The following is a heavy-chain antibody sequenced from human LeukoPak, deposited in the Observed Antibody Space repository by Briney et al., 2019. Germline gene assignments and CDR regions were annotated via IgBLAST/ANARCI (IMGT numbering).Heavy chain of an antibody. CDR3: AKTDYYGSGSYSGGFDP. CDR1: GFTFDDYA. CDR2: ISWNSDSI. D-gene: IGHD3-10*01. Sequence: GGSLRLSCAASGFTFDDYAMHWVRQAPGKGLEWVSGISWNSDSIGYADSVKGRFTISRDNAKNSLYLQMNSLTAEDTALYYCAKTDYYGSGSYSGGFDPWGQGTLVTVSS. V-gene: IGHV3-9*01. J-gene: IGHJ5*02.